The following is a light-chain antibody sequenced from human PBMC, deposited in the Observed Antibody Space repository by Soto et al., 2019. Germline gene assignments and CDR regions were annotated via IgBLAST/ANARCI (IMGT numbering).Light chain of an antibody. V-gene: IGKV3-20*01. CDR3: QQDWNSTSYT. Sequence: EIVLTQSPGALSLSPGEGATLSCRASQSLSSSYVAWYQQKVGQPPRLLIYGASNRATGIPDRFSGSWSGTEFTLTISRMEPEDFAVNYCQQDWNSTSYTFAQGTKLEIK. CDR1: QSLSSSY. J-gene: IGKJ2*01. CDR2: GAS.